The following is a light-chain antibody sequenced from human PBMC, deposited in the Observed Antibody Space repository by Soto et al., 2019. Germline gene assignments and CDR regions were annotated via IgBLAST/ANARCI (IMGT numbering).Light chain of an antibody. Sequence: AERAGLSCRANQGLNSAYLAWYQQKPGQAPRLLIYGASSRDNGIPDRFSGSGSGTDFTLTISRLEPEDFAAYFCQQYGDSPWTFGQGTKVDIK. V-gene: IGKV3-20*01. CDR1: QGLNSAY. CDR3: QQYGDSPWT. J-gene: IGKJ1*01. CDR2: GAS.